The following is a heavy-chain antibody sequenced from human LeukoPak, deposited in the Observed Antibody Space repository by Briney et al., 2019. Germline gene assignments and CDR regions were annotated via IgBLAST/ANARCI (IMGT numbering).Heavy chain of an antibody. CDR2: IYYSGST. Sequence: SETLSLTCTVSGGSISSGDYSWSWIRQPPGKGLEWIGYIYYSGSTYYNPSLKSRVTISVDTSKNQFSLKLSSVTAADTAVYYCARVHLEGYCSSTSCGDYWGQGTLVTVSS. CDR1: GGSISSGDYS. D-gene: IGHD2-2*01. V-gene: IGHV4-30-4*01. J-gene: IGHJ4*02. CDR3: ARVHLEGYCSSTSCGDY.